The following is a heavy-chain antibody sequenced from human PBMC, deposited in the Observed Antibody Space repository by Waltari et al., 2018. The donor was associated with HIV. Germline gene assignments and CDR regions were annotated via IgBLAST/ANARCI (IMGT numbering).Heavy chain of an antibody. CDR1: GGSISSGGYY. CDR2: IYQSGGTT. J-gene: IGHJ5*02. D-gene: IGHD6-19*01. CDR3: ARSGTGYSSGWCWFDP. Sequence: VQLQESGPGLVKPSETLSLTCPVSGGSISSGGYYWTWIRQHPGKGLEWIGYIYQSGGTTYYNPSLKSRVSMSVDTSKNQFSLKLSRLTAADTAVYYCARSGTGYSSGWCWFDPWGQGTLVTVSS. V-gene: IGHV4-31*03.